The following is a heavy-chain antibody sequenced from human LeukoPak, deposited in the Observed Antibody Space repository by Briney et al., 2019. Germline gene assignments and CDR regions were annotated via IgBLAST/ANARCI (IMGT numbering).Heavy chain of an antibody. D-gene: IGHD7-27*01. V-gene: IGHV1-69*04. J-gene: IGHJ6*02. Sequence: SVKVSCKASGGTFSSYAISWVRQAPGQGLEWMGRIIPILGIANYAQKFQGRVTITADKSTSTAYMELSSLRSEDTAVYYCQLGISLRYYYGMDVWGQGTTVTVSS. CDR2: IIPILGIA. CDR1: GGTFSSYA. CDR3: QLGISLRYYYGMDV.